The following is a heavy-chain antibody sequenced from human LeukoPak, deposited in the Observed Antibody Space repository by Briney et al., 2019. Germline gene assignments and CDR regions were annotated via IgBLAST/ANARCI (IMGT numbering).Heavy chain of an antibody. D-gene: IGHD2-21*02. CDR3: ARAGDDKRDYYYYMDV. CDR1: DDSITMYY. V-gene: IGHV4-4*07. CDR2: IYTSGST. J-gene: IGHJ6*03. Sequence: SETLSLTCSVSDDSITMYYWTWIRQPAGKGLEWIGRIYTSGSTNYNPSLKSRVTISVDASKNQFSLKLSSVTAADTAVYYCARAGDDKRDYYYYMDVWGKGTTVTISS.